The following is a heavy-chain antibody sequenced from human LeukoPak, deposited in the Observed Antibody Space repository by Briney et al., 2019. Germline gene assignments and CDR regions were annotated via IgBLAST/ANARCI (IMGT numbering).Heavy chain of an antibody. CDR1: GGTFSSYA. D-gene: IGHD6-6*01. CDR2: IIPIFGTA. V-gene: IGHV1-69*05. CDR3: ASRSIAARRHFVDY. J-gene: IGHJ4*02. Sequence: ASVKVSCKASGGTFSSYAISWVRQAPGQGLEWMGGIIPIFGTANYAQKFQGRVTITTDESTSTAYMELSSLRSEDTAVYYCASRSIAARRHFVDYWGQGTLVTVSS.